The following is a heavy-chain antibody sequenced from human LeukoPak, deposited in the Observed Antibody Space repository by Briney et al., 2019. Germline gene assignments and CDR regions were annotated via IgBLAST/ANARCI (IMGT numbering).Heavy chain of an antibody. Sequence: ASVKVSCKASGYSFTDYYVHWVRQAPGQGLEWMGWINPNSGGTNYAQKFQGRVTMTRDTSINTAYMELSSLKSDDTAVYCCARAGTSSSPLHFDYWGQGTLVTVSS. CDR2: INPNSGGT. CDR3: ARAGTSSSPLHFDY. V-gene: IGHV1-2*02. J-gene: IGHJ4*02. CDR1: GYSFTDYY. D-gene: IGHD6-6*01.